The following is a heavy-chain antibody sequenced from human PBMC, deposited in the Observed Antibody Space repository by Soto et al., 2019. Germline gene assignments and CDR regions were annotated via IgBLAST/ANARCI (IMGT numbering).Heavy chain of an antibody. V-gene: IGHV3-23*01. CDR3: ARSLGDHWDEYYFDY. J-gene: IGHJ4*02. Sequence: VQVLESGGDLVQPGGSLRLSCAASGFTFTGYSMSWVRQAPGKGLEWVSAISGTGYNTYYADTVQGRFTISRDNSKNKLYLQLDSLRAEDTDLYYCARSLGDHWDEYYFDYWGQGTLVTVSS. D-gene: IGHD1-1*01. CDR2: ISGTGYNT. CDR1: GFTFTGYS.